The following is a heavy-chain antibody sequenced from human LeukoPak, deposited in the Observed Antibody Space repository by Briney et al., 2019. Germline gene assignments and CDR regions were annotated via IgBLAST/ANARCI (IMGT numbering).Heavy chain of an antibody. V-gene: IGHV4-59*01. D-gene: IGHD3-3*01. CDR3: ASTSDYAFNI. CDR2: IYYSGST. CDR1: GGSISSYY. Sequence: PSETLSLTCTVSGGSISSYYWNWIRQPPGKGLEWIGYIYYSGSTSYNPSLKSRVTISVDTSKNQFSLKLSSVTAADTAVYYCASTSDYAFNIGGQGTMVTVSS. J-gene: IGHJ3*02.